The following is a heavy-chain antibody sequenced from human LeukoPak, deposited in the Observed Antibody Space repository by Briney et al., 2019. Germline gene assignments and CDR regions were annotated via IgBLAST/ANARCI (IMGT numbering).Heavy chain of an antibody. J-gene: IGHJ4*02. V-gene: IGHV3-7*01. D-gene: IGHD7-27*01. CDR3: ARLTGVDY. CDR2: IKQDGSQK. Sequence: PGGSLRLSCAASGFTFSSYWMSWVRQAPGKGLEWVANIKQDGSQKYYVDSVKGRFTISRDNSKNTLYLQMNSQRAEDTAVYYCARLTGVDYWGQGTLVTVSS. CDR1: GFTFSSYW.